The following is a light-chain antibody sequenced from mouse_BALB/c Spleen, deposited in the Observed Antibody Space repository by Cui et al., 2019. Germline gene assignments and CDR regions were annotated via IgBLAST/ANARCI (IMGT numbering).Light chain of an antibody. J-gene: IGKJ5*01. Sequence: DIQMAQPPASLSVSVGETVTITCRASENIYSNLAWYQQKQGKSPQLLVYAATSLADGVPSRFSGSGSGTQYSLKINSLQSEDFGSYYCQHFWGTPLTFGAGTKLELK. V-gene: IGKV12-46*01. CDR2: AAT. CDR1: ENIYSN. CDR3: QHFWGTPLT.